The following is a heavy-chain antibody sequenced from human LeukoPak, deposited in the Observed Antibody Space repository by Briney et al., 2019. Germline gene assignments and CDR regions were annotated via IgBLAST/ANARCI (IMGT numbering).Heavy chain of an antibody. Sequence: PGRSLRLSCAASGFTFSSYAMHWVRQAPGKGLEWVAVISYDGSNKYYAGSVKGRFTISRDNSKNTLYLQMNSLRAEDTAVYYCARDLGSSWPDYWGQGTLVTVSS. J-gene: IGHJ4*02. V-gene: IGHV3-30-3*01. CDR2: ISYDGSNK. CDR1: GFTFSSYA. CDR3: ARDLGSSWPDY. D-gene: IGHD6-13*01.